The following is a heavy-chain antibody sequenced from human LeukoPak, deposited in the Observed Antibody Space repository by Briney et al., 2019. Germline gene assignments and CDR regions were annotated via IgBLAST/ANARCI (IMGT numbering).Heavy chain of an antibody. J-gene: IGHJ6*03. D-gene: IGHD3-16*01. Sequence: SETLSLTCTVSGGSISTYYWSWIRQPAGKGLEWIGRIYTSGSTNYNSSLKSRVTMAVDTSKNQFSLKLSSVTAADTAVYYCAQMGGYYYYMDVWGKGTTVTVSS. CDR3: AQMGGYYYYMDV. CDR2: IYTSGST. CDR1: GGSISTYY. V-gene: IGHV4-4*07.